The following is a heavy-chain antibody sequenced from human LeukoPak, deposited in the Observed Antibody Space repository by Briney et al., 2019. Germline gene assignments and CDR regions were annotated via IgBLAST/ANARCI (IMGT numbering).Heavy chain of an antibody. CDR1: GFTFSNYG. J-gene: IGHJ4*02. CDR2: IPHDGSNN. Sequence: PGRSLRLSCSASGFTFSNYGMHWVRQAPGKGLEWVVVIPHDGSNNNYADSVKGRFTISRDNSKNTLYLQMNSLRPEDTAVYYCAKVRVGTAHFDYWGQGTLVTVSS. D-gene: IGHD2-15*01. CDR3: AKVRVGTAHFDY. V-gene: IGHV3-30*18.